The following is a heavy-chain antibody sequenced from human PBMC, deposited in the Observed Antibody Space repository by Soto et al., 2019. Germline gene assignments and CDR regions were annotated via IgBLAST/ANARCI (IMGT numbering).Heavy chain of an antibody. CDR2: TNAGNGNT. Sequence: ASVKVSCKASGGTFSSYAISWVRQAPGQRLEWMGWTNAGNGNTKYSQKFQGRVTITRDTSASTAYMELSSLRSEDTAVYYCAREFIGVVYYYFDYWGQGTLVTVSS. D-gene: IGHD3-3*01. J-gene: IGHJ4*02. V-gene: IGHV1-3*01. CDR1: GGTFSSYA. CDR3: AREFIGVVYYYFDY.